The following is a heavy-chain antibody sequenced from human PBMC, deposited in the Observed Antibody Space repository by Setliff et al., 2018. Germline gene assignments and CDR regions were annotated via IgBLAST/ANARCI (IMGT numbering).Heavy chain of an antibody. V-gene: IGHV1-69*05. D-gene: IGHD2-2*01. CDR2: TIPIFGTT. J-gene: IGHJ4*02. Sequence: GASVKVSCKASGGTFSDYGISWGRQAPGQGLEWMGGTIPIFGTTDYAQKFQGRVTIITDESTSTAFMQLSSLRSEDTAVYYCVRGPPDFVVVPAAAKFDYWGQGTLVTVSS. CDR3: VRGPPDFVVVPAAAKFDY. CDR1: GGTFSDYG.